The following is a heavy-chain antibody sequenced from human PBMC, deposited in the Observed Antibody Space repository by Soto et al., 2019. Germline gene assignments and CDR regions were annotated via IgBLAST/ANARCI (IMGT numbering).Heavy chain of an antibody. CDR2: IIPIFGTA. D-gene: IGHD1-26*01. CDR3: ARDCKDIEGATVD. Sequence: QVQLVQSGAEVKKPGSSVKVSCKASGGTFSSYAISWVRQAPGEGLEWMGGIIPIFGTANYAQKFQGRVTITADKSTSTAYMELRSLRSEDTAVYYCARDCKDIEGATVDWGQGTLVTVSS. J-gene: IGHJ4*02. V-gene: IGHV1-69*06. CDR1: GGTFSSYA.